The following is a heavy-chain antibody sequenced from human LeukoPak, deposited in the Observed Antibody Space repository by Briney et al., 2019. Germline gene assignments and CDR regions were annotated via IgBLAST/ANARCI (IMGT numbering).Heavy chain of an antibody. J-gene: IGHJ4*02. D-gene: IGHD4-11*01. CDR2: IWYDGSKK. CDR1: GFTFSSYG. CDR3: AKSYSNYFDY. Sequence: PVRSLRLSCAASGFTFSSYGMHWVRQAPGKGLEWVAVIWYDGSKKSYADSVKGRFTISRDNSKNTLYLQMNSLRAEDTAVYYCAKSYSNYFDYWGQGTLVTVSS. V-gene: IGHV3-33*06.